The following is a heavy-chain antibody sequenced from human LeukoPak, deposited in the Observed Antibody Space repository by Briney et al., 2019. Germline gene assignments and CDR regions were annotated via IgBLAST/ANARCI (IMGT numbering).Heavy chain of an antibody. Sequence: GGSLRLSCAASGFTFSTYDISWVRQAPGKGLEWVSTFSSSGNMTYYADSVKGRFTISRDNSKNTLYLQMNSLRAEDTAVYYCSRSRPKFKDFDYWGQGTLVTVSS. CDR1: GFTFSTYD. CDR3: SRSRPKFKDFDY. V-gene: IGHV3-23*01. CDR2: FSSSGNMT. J-gene: IGHJ4*02.